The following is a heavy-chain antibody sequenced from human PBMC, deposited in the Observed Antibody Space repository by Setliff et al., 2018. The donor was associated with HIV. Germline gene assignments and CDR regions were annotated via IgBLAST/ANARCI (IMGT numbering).Heavy chain of an antibody. CDR2: ISSSSYYI. V-gene: IGHV3-21*01. J-gene: IGHJ4*02. CDR1: GFTFSSYT. D-gene: IGHD5-18*01. CDR3: ASIELAAMVPVDY. Sequence: GGSLRLSCAASGFTFSSYTMNWVRQAPGKGLEWVSSISSSSYYIYHADSVKGRFTISRDNAKNSLFLQMNSLRAEDTAVYYCASIELAAMVPVDYWGQGTLVTVSS.